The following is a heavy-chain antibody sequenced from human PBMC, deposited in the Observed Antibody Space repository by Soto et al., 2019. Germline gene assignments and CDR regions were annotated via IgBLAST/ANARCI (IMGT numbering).Heavy chain of an antibody. Sequence: QVQLVQSGAEVKKPGSSVKLSCKASGGTFSSYTISCVRQAPGQGLEWMGRIIPILGIANYAQKFQGRVTITADKSTSTAYMELSNLRSEDMVVYYCARDRVDVWSGYYYWGQGTLVTVSS. J-gene: IGHJ4*02. CDR2: IIPILGIA. D-gene: IGHD3-3*01. CDR3: ARDRVDVWSGYYY. V-gene: IGHV1-69*08. CDR1: GGTFSSYT.